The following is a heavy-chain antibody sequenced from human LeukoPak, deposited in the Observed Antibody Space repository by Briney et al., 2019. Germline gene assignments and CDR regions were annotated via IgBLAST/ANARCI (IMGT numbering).Heavy chain of an antibody. V-gene: IGHV1-69*01. CDR3: TRQGAI. CDR1: GGTFNTYE. J-gene: IGHJ4*02. Sequence: ASVKVSCKASGGTFNTYEITWVRQAPGQGLEWMGAIIPIFGTANYAQKFQGRVTITADESTSTAYMELSSLRFEDTAMYYCTRQGAIWGQGTLVTVSS. D-gene: IGHD2-2*01. CDR2: IIPIFGTA.